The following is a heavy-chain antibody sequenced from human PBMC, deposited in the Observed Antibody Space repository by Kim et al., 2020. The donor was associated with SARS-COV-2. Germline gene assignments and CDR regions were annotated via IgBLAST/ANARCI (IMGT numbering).Heavy chain of an antibody. CDR1: GFNFRSYS. D-gene: IGHD2-21*01. Sequence: GGSLRLSCAASGFNFRSYSMNWVRQAPGKGLEWVSSSSSSSSYIYYADSVKGRFTISRDNAKNSLYLQMNSLRAEDTAVYYCARDADYSNAFDIWGQGTMVTVSS. J-gene: IGHJ3*02. CDR3: ARDADYSNAFDI. V-gene: IGHV3-21*01. CDR2: SSSSSSYI.